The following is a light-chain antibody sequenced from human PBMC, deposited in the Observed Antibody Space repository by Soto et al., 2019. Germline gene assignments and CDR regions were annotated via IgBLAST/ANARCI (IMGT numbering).Light chain of an antibody. V-gene: IGLV2-23*01. Sequence: QSALTQPASVSGSPGQSITISCTGTSSDVGSYNLVSWYQQHPGKAPKLMIYEGSKRRSGVSNRCSGSKSGNTASLTISGLQDEDEADYYCCSYAGSSTWVFGGGTKLTVL. CDR3: CSYAGSSTWV. CDR2: EGS. J-gene: IGLJ3*02. CDR1: SSDVGSYNL.